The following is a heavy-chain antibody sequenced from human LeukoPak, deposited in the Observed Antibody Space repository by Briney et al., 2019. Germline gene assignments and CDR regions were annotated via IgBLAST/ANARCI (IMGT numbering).Heavy chain of an antibody. CDR1: GGSISSYY. J-gene: IGHJ3*02. CDR2: IYYSGST. CDR3: ARDLGPSGSYHDAFDI. D-gene: IGHD1-26*01. Sequence: SETLSLTCTVSGGSISSYYWSWIRQPPGKGLEWIGYIYYSGSTNYNPSLKSRVTISVDTSKNQFSLKLSSVTAADTAVYYCARDLGPSGSYHDAFDIWGQGTMVTVSS. V-gene: IGHV4-59*01.